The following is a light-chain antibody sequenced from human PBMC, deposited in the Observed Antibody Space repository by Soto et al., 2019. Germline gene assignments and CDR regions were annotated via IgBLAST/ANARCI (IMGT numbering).Light chain of an antibody. CDR2: TAS. V-gene: IGKV1-27*01. Sequence: DVQMTQSPPSLSASIGDRVSITCRASQDIKSYLAWYQKRPGKPPKLLIFTASRSEAGVPSRFRGSGSGTDFTLTITGLQPEDFATYYCQQYDNGPRTFGGGTEVE. J-gene: IGKJ4*01. CDR1: QDIKSY. CDR3: QQYDNGPRT.